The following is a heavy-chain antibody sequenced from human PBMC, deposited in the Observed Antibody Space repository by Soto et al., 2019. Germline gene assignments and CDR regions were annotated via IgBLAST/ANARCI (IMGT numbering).Heavy chain of an antibody. V-gene: IGHV3-53*01. J-gene: IGHJ4*02. D-gene: IGHD6-19*01. CDR1: GLTVATNS. CDR2: IYSGGNS. Sequence: GGSLRLSCEASGLTVATNSFIWVRQAPGKGLEWVSVIYSGGNSCYADSARGRFSVSRDSSKNTLYLPISSLRAGDAAMYYCATSLSPVAGRPLHNWGQGTLVTVSS. CDR3: ATSLSPVAGRPLHN.